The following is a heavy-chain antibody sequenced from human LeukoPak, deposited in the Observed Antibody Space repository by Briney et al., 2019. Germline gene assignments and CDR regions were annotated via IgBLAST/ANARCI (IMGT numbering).Heavy chain of an antibody. D-gene: IGHD5-18*01. CDR3: ARDQGRGYSYGLYYFDY. J-gene: IGHJ4*02. CDR2: MNPNSGDT. V-gene: IGHV1-8*01. Sequence: ASVKVSCKASGYTFTSYDINWVRQATGQGLEWVGWMNPNSGDTGYAQKFQGRVTLTRNTSISTAYMELSRLRSDETAVYYCARDQGRGYSYGLYYFDYWGQGTLVTVSS. CDR1: GYTFTSYD.